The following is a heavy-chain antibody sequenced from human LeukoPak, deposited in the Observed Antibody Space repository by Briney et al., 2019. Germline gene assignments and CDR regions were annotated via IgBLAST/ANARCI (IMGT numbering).Heavy chain of an antibody. CDR1: GFIFSHFG. V-gene: IGHV3-33*01. CDR3: AREAAAAGFDY. J-gene: IGHJ4*02. CDR2: IQSDGSQE. Sequence: GGSLRLSCATSGFIFSHFGMHWVRQAPGKGLEWVAAIQSDGSQEYFADSVKGRSTISRDNAKNSLYLQMNSLRAEDTAVYYCAREAAAAGFDYWGQGTLVTVSS. D-gene: IGHD6-13*01.